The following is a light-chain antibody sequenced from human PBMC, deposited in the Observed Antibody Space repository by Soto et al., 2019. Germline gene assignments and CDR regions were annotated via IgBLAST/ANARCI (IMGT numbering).Light chain of an antibody. CDR3: QQYDNWPPTWT. V-gene: IGKV3-15*01. CDR2: DAS. CDR1: QSFSSS. Sequence: EIVLTQSPGTLSLSPGERATLSWRASQSFSSSFLAWYQQKPGQPPRLLIYDASTRATDIPARFTGSGSGTEFTLTISSLQSEDFAVYYCQQYDNWPPTWTFGQGTKVDIK. J-gene: IGKJ1*01.